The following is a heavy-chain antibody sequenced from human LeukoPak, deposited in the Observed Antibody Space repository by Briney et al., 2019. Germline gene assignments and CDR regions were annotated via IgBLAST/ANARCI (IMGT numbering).Heavy chain of an antibody. CDR3: AKERGGCTKPYYFDY. J-gene: IGHJ4*02. CDR1: GFTFSTYA. V-gene: IGHV3-23*01. D-gene: IGHD2-15*01. CDR2: ISGSGGST. Sequence: PGGSLRLSCAASGFTFSTYAMIWVRQAPGKGLEWVSTISGSGGSTYYADSVRGRFTISRDNSKNTLYLHMNSLRAEDTAVYYCAKERGGCTKPYYFDYWGQGTLVTVSS.